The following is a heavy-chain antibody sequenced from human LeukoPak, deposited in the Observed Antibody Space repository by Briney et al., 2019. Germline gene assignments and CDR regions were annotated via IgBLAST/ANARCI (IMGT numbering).Heavy chain of an antibody. V-gene: IGHV4-61*01. CDR2: IYYSGST. D-gene: IGHD3-10*01. CDR3: ASEDYYYGSGSYF. J-gene: IGHJ4*02. Sequence: SETLPLTCTVSGGSVSSGSYYWSWIRQPPGKGLEWIGYIYYSGSTNYNPSLKSRVTISVDTSKNQFSLKLSSVTAADTAVYYCASEDYYYGSGSYFWGQGTLVTVSS. CDR1: GGSVSSGSYY.